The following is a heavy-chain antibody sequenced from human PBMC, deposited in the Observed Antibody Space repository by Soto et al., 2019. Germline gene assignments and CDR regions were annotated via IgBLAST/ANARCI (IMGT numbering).Heavy chain of an antibody. CDR1: GFTFSSYA. CDR3: AIFTIFGVVTSFDY. V-gene: IGHV3-23*01. D-gene: IGHD3-3*01. Sequence: GGSLRLSCAASGFTFSSYAMSWVRQAPGKGLEWVSAISGSGGSTYYADSVKGRFTISRDNSKNTLYLQMNSLRAEDTAVYYCAIFTIFGVVTSFDYWGQGTLVTVSS. J-gene: IGHJ4*02. CDR2: ISGSGGST.